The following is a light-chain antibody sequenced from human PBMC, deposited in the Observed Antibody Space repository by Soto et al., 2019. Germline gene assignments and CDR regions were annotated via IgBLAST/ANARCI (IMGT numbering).Light chain of an antibody. CDR1: TGSVTSGHY. J-gene: IGLJ3*02. Sequence: QAVVTQEPSLTVSPGGTVTLTCGSSTGSVTSGHYPHWLQQKPGQAPRTLIYDTKHKHSWTPARFSGSLLGGKAALTLSGAQPEDEADYYCLLSYSDTKVFGGGTKLTVL. V-gene: IGLV7-46*01. CDR2: DTK. CDR3: LLSYSDTKV.